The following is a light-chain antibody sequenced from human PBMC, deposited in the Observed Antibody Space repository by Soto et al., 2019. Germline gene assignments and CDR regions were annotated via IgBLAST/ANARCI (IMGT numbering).Light chain of an antibody. CDR3: QQNYSTSWT. CDR2: WAS. Sequence: DIVMTQSPDSLAVSLGERATINCKSSQSVLYSSNNKNYLAWYQQKPGQPPKLLIYWASTRESGVPDRFSGSGSLTDATLTISSLQAEDVAVYYCQQNYSTSWTFRQGTKVQIK. V-gene: IGKV4-1*01. CDR1: QSVLYSSNNKNY. J-gene: IGKJ1*01.